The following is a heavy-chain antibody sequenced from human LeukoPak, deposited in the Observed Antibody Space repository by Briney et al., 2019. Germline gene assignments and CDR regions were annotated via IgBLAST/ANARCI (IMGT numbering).Heavy chain of an antibody. CDR2: IRYDGSNK. D-gene: IGHD1-26*01. J-gene: IGHJ4*02. Sequence: GGSLRLSCAASGFIFSSYGMHWVRQAPGKGLEWVTFIRYDGSNKYYADSVKGRFTISRDNSKNTLYLQMNSLRAEDTAVYYCAKVDPMGAHRPFDYWGQGTLVTVSS. V-gene: IGHV3-30*02. CDR1: GFIFSSYG. CDR3: AKVDPMGAHRPFDY.